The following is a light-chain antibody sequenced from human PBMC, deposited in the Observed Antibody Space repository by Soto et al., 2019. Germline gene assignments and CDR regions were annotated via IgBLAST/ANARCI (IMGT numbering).Light chain of an antibody. CDR3: QQYNSYAWT. Sequence: DIQVTQSPSSVSASVGDRVTITCRASQSISSWLAWYQQKPGKAPKLLIYDASSLESGVPSRFSGSGSGTEFTLTISSLQPDDFATYYCQQYNSYAWTFGQGTKVDIK. J-gene: IGKJ1*01. CDR1: QSISSW. V-gene: IGKV1-5*01. CDR2: DAS.